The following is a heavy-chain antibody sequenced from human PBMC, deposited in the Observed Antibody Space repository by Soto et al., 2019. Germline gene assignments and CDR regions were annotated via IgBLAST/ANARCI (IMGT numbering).Heavy chain of an antibody. CDR3: ARGVAPFDY. CDR2: FWHDGTKI. D-gene: IGHD5-12*01. Sequence: GGSLRLSCAASGFTFTTYAMHWVRQAPGKGLEWVALFWHDGTKIYYADSVRGRFTVSRDNSRNTLYLVMTSLRAEDTAVYYCARGVAPFDYWGRGTQVTVSS. V-gene: IGHV3-33*01. CDR1: GFTFTTYA. J-gene: IGHJ4*02.